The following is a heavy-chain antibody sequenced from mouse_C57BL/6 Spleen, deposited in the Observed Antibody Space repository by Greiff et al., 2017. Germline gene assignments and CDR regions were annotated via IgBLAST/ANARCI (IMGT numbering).Heavy chain of an antibody. CDR3: TREDYYCRGGD. J-gene: IGHJ2*01. Sequence: VQLQQSGAELVRPGASVTLSCKASGYTFTDYEMHWVKQTPVHGLEWIGAIDPETGGTAYNQKFKGKAILTADKSSSTAYMELRSLTSEASAVYYCTREDYYCRGGDWGEGTTLTVAS. D-gene: IGHD1-1*01. CDR1: GYTFTDYE. V-gene: IGHV1-15*01. CDR2: IDPETGGT.